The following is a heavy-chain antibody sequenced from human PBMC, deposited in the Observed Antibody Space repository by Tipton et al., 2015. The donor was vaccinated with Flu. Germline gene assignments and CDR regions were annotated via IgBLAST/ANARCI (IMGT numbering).Heavy chain of an antibody. Sequence: SLRLSCAASGFTFDDYAMHWVRQTPGKGLEWVSGISWNSGTIGYADSVKGRFTIYRDNAKDSLYLQMNSLRAEDTALYYCVKDMGLYSSGRGDFWGQGTLVTVSP. D-gene: IGHD6-19*01. J-gene: IGHJ4*02. V-gene: IGHV3-9*01. CDR2: ISWNSGTI. CDR1: GFTFDDYA. CDR3: VKDMGLYSSGRGDF.